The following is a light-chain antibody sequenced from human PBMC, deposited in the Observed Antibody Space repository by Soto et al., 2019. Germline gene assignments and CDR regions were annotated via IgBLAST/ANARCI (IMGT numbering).Light chain of an antibody. CDR1: QSVSSN. V-gene: IGKV3-15*01. CDR2: GAS. J-gene: IGKJ2*01. CDR3: QQYNNWPPYT. Sequence: EIVMTQSPATLSVSPGERATLSCRASQSVSSNLAWYQQKPGQAPRLLIYGASTRATGIPARFSGSGSGTEFTLTISSLQSEDFAVYCCQQYNNWPPYTFGQWTKLEIK.